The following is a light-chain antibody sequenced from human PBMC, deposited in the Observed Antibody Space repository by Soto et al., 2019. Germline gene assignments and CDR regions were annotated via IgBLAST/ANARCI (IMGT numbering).Light chain of an antibody. CDR1: QSVYNNH. CDR2: AAS. V-gene: IGKV3-20*01. CDR3: HQYGNSPWA. J-gene: IGKJ1*01. Sequence: ETVLTQSPGTLSLSPGERATLSCRASQSVYNNHLAWYQHRPGQAPRVLIYAASSRAPGIPDRFSGSASGTDFSLTISRLEPEDVAVYYCHQYGNSPWAFGQGTKVEIK.